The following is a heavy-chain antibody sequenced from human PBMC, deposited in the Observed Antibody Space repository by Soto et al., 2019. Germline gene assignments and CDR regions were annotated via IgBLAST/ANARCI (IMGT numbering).Heavy chain of an antibody. Sequence: QVQLVESGGGVVQPGRSLRLSCAASGFTFSSYGMHWVRQAPGKGLEWVAVIWYDGSNKYYADSVKGRFTISRDNSKNTLYLQMNSLRDEDTAVYYCARGARITMVRDQLDYWGQGTLVTVSS. D-gene: IGHD3-10*01. J-gene: IGHJ4*02. V-gene: IGHV3-33*01. CDR2: IWYDGSNK. CDR3: ARGARITMVRDQLDY. CDR1: GFTFSSYG.